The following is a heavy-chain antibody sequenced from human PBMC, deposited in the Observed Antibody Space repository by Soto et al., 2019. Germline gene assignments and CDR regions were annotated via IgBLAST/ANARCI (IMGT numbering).Heavy chain of an antibody. CDR3: ARDRLLSDYCSGGSCYPDSLGY. CDR2: ISSSSSYI. CDR1: GFTFSSYS. J-gene: IGHJ4*02. Sequence: GGSLRLSCAASGFTFSSYSMNWVRQAPGKGLEWVSSISSSSSYIYYAHSVKGRFTISRDNAKNSLYLQMNSLRAEDTAVYYCARDRLLSDYCSGGSCYPDSLGYWGQGTLVTVSS. V-gene: IGHV3-21*01. D-gene: IGHD2-15*01.